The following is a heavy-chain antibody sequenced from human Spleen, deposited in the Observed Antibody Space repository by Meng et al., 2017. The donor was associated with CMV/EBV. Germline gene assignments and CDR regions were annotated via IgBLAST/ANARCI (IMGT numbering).Heavy chain of an antibody. D-gene: IGHD5/OR15-5a*01. J-gene: IGHJ4*02. CDR1: GFTFSDYA. V-gene: IGHV3-30*01. CDR2: VSSDGSQK. CDR3: ARGGFGVSSPSDF. Sequence: GESLKISCAASGFTFSDYAIHWIRQAPGKGLEWVAVVSSDGSQKLYADSVKGRFTISRDNSKSTLYVQMNSLKSEDTALYYCARGGFGVSSPSDFWGQGTLVTVSS.